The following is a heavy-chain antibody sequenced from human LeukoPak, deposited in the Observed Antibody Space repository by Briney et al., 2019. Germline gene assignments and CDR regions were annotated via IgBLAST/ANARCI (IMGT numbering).Heavy chain of an antibody. CDR2: IYPGDSDT. J-gene: IGHJ4*02. V-gene: IGHV5-51*01. Sequence: RGESLKISCKGSGYNFTSYWIGWVRQMPGKGLEWMGIIYPGDSDTRYSPSFQGQVTISADKSISTAYLQWSSLKASDTAMYYCARSLHYYGSGSYNDYWGQGTLVTVSS. CDR3: ARSLHYYGSGSYNDY. D-gene: IGHD3-10*01. CDR1: GYNFTSYW.